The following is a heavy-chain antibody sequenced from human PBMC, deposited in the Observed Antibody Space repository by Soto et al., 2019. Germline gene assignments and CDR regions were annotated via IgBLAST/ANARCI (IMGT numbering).Heavy chain of an antibody. CDR3: ARDVNGRDAYGPFDY. CDR2: IWYDGSNK. D-gene: IGHD1-1*01. Sequence: QVQLVESGGGVGQPGRSLRLSCAASGFTFSSYGMHWVRQAPGTGLEWVAVIWYDGSNKYYAESVKGRFTISRDNSKNTLYLQMNSLRAEDTAVYYCARDVNGRDAYGPFDYWGQGTLVTVSS. CDR1: GFTFSSYG. J-gene: IGHJ4*02. V-gene: IGHV3-33*01.